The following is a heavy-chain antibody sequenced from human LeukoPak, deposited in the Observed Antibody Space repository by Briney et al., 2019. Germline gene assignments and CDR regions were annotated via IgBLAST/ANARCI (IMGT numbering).Heavy chain of an antibody. J-gene: IGHJ4*02. CDR3: TSSLLWFGEFKN. D-gene: IGHD3-10*01. CDR1: GFTFSGSA. V-gene: IGHV3-73*01. CDR2: IRSKANSYAT. Sequence: TGGSLKLSCAASGFTFSGSAMHWVRQASGKGLEWVGRIRSKANSYATAYAASVKGRFTISRDDSKNTAYLQMNSLKTEDTAVYYCTSSLLWFGEFKNWGQGTLVTVSS.